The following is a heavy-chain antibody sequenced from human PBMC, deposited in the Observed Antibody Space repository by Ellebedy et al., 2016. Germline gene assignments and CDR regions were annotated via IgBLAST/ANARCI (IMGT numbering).Heavy chain of an antibody. D-gene: IGHD5-18*01. CDR1: GYTFTSHS. CDR3: ARAGYTYGLDY. J-gene: IGHJ4*02. Sequence: ASVKVSCKASGYTFTSHSISWVRQAPGQGLEWMGWISANGGGTNYARKFLGRVFMTTDTSATTAYMELRSLRSDDTAVYYCARAGYTYGLDYWGQGSLVTVSS. V-gene: IGHV1-18*04. CDR2: ISANGGGT.